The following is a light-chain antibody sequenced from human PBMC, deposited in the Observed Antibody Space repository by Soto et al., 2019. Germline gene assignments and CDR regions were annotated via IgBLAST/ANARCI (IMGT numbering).Light chain of an antibody. CDR1: QNISTS. CDR2: SAS. CDR3: QQIYSNKFT. J-gene: IGKJ3*01. Sequence: DIQMTQSPSSLSASLVHTVTITCRASQNISTSLHWYQQKPGRAPRLLIFSASSLQSGVPPRFSGSGSGTDFTLTISRLQPEDFATYTCQQIYSNKFTSGPGTKVDIK. V-gene: IGKV1-39*01.